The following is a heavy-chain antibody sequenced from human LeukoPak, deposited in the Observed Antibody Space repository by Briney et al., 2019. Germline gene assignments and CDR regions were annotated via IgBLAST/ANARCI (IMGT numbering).Heavy chain of an antibody. D-gene: IGHD6-13*01. CDR3: ARNQQLVHGPAFDYYYYGMDV. J-gene: IGHJ6*02. CDR2: ISYDGSNK. V-gene: IGHV3-30*04. CDR1: GFTFSSYA. Sequence: GRSLRLSCAASGFTFSSYAMHWVRQAPGKGLEWVAVISYDGSNKYYADSVKGRFTISRDNSKNTLYLQMNSLRAEDTAVYYCARNQQLVHGPAFDYYYYGMDVWGQGTTVTVSS.